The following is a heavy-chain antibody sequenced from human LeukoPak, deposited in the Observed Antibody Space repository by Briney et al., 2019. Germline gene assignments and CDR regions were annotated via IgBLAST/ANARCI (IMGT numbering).Heavy chain of an antibody. CDR2: IIPIFGTA. Sequence: ASVKVSCKASGGTFSSYAISWVRQAPGQGLEWMGRIIPIFGTANYAQKFQGRVTITTDESTSTAYMELSSLRSEDTAVYYCAVAEGIVATISGFAYYFDYWGQGTLVTVSS. CDR3: AVAEGIVATISGFAYYFDY. D-gene: IGHD5-12*01. J-gene: IGHJ4*02. V-gene: IGHV1-69*05. CDR1: GGTFSSYA.